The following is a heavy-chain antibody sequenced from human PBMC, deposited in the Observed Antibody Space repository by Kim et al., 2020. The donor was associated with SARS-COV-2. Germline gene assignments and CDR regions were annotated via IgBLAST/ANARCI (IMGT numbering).Heavy chain of an antibody. CDR2: IYPGDSDT. Sequence: GESLKISCKGSGYSFTSYWIGWVRQMPGKGLEWMGIIYPGDSDTRYSPSFQGQVTISADKSISTAYLQWSSLKASDTAMYYCARLPTYSSSWYRLWLYFDYWGQGTLVTVSS. CDR3: ARLPTYSSSWYRLWLYFDY. D-gene: IGHD6-13*01. CDR1: GYSFTSYW. J-gene: IGHJ4*02. V-gene: IGHV5-51*01.